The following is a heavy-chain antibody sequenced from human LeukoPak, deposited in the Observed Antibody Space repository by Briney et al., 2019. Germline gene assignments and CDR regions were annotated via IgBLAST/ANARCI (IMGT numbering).Heavy chain of an antibody. CDR2: INTDGSST. V-gene: IGHV3-74*01. Sequence: GGSLRLSCAASGFTFSTYWMHWVRQAPGKGLVWVSRINTDGSSTNYADSVKGRFTISRDNSKNTLFLQMNSLRAEDTAVYYCARDLPLDGDYVFDYWGQGTLVTVSS. CDR3: ARDLPLDGDYVFDY. J-gene: IGHJ4*02. D-gene: IGHD4-17*01. CDR1: GFTFSTYW.